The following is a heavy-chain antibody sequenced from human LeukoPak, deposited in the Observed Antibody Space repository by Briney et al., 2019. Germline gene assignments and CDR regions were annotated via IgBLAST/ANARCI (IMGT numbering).Heavy chain of an antibody. Sequence: PGGSLRLSCAASGFTFSSYSMNWVRQAPGKGLEWVSSISSSSSYIYYADSVKGRFTISRDNAKNSLYLQMNSLRAEDTAVYYCARGIVGAIAPIDYWAEGTLDTVSS. CDR2: ISSSSSYI. D-gene: IGHD1-26*01. CDR1: GFTFSSYS. J-gene: IGHJ4*02. CDR3: ARGIVGAIAPIDY. V-gene: IGHV3-21*01.